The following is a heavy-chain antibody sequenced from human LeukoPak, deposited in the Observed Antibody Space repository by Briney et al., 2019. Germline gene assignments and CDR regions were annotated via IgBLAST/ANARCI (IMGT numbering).Heavy chain of an antibody. J-gene: IGHJ4*02. D-gene: IGHD5-24*01. Sequence: SETLSLTCTVSGGSISSYYWSWIRQPPGKGLEWIGYFYYSGSTYYNPSLKSRVTISVDTSKNQVSLKLTSMTAADTAVYYCARAGVGWLQSMGPFDYWGQGTLVTVSS. CDR2: FYYSGST. CDR3: ARAGVGWLQSMGPFDY. CDR1: GGSISSYY. V-gene: IGHV4-59*01.